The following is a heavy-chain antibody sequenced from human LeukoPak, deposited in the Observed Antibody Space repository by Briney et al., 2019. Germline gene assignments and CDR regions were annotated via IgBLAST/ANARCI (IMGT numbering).Heavy chain of an antibody. CDR2: IRGDGVST. CDR1: GLPIADFA. J-gene: IGHJ4*02. D-gene: IGHD3-10*01. V-gene: IGHV3-43*02. Sequence: PGGSLRLSCVASGLPIADFAMHWVRQAPGKGLEWVSLIRGDGVSTFYADSVKGRFSISRDNSKNSLSLEMNSLRTEDTAMYYCARESGKFYYWGQGTLVAVSS. CDR3: ARESGKFYY.